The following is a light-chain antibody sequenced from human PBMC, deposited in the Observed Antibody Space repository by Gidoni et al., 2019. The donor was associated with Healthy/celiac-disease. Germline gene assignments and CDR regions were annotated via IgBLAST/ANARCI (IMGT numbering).Light chain of an antibody. CDR1: QSVSSSY. V-gene: IGKV3-20*01. CDR3: QQYGSSP. CDR2: GAS. Sequence: EIVFTQSPGTLSLSPGERATLSCRASQSVSSSYLAWYQQKPGQAPRLLIYGASSRATGIPDRCSGSGSGTDFTLTISRLEPEDFAVYYCQQYGSSPFGGGTKVEIK. J-gene: IGKJ4*01.